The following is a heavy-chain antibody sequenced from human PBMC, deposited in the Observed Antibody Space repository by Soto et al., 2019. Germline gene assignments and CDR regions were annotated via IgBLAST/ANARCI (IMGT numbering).Heavy chain of an antibody. J-gene: IGHJ1*01. CDR3: ASFPYYYDSSGYQNDEYFQH. Sequence: QLQLQESGPGLVKPSETLSLTCTVSGGSISSSSYYWGWIRQPPGKGLEWIGEIYHSGSTNYNPSLKSRVTISVDKSKNQFSLKLSSVTAADTAVYYCASFPYYYDSSGYQNDEYFQHWGQGTLVTVSS. CDR2: IYHSGST. V-gene: IGHV4-39*07. CDR1: GGSISSSSYY. D-gene: IGHD3-22*01.